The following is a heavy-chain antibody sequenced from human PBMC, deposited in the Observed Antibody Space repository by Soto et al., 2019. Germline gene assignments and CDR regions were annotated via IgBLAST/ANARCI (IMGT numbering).Heavy chain of an antibody. V-gene: IGHV4-34*01. CDR2: INHSGST. D-gene: IGHD4-17*01. CDR3: ARDDYGGMAFDY. J-gene: IGHJ4*02. Sequence: QVQLQQWGAGLLKPSETLSLTCAVYGGSFSGYYWCWIRQPPGKGLEWIGEINHSGSTNYNPSLKSRVTISVDTSKNQFSLQLSSVTAADTAVYYCARDDYGGMAFDYWGQGTLVTVSS. CDR1: GGSFSGYY.